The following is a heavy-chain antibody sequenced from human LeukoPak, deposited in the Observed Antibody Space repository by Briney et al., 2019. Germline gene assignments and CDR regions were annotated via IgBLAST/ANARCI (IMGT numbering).Heavy chain of an antibody. D-gene: IGHD3-3*01. J-gene: IGHJ5*02. V-gene: IGHV5-51*01. Sequence: GESLKISCKGSGYSFTSYWIGWVRQMPGKGLEWMGIIYPGDSDTRYSPSFQGQVTISADKSISTAYPQWSSLKASDTAMYYCARRGLRFLSWTGWFDPWGQGTLVTVSS. CDR2: IYPGDSDT. CDR1: GYSFTSYW. CDR3: ARRGLRFLSWTGWFDP.